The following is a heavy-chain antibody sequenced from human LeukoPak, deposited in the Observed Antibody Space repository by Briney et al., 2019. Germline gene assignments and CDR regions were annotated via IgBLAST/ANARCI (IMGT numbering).Heavy chain of an antibody. J-gene: IGHJ4*02. D-gene: IGHD6-13*01. CDR1: GFTFSSYA. V-gene: IGHV3-23*01. CDR3: ARVHESIAAAATGVGFDY. CDR2: ISGSGGST. Sequence: PGGSLRLSCAASGFTFSSYAMSWVRQAPGKGLEWVSAISGSGGSTYYADSVKGRFTISRDNAKNSLYLQMNSLRAEDTAVYYCARVHESIAAAATGVGFDYWGQGTLVTVSS.